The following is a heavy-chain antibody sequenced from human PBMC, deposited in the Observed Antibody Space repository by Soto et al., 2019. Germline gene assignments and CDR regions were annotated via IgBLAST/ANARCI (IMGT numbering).Heavy chain of an antibody. CDR3: VREGYRYNGMDV. CDR2: IYYSGST. J-gene: IGHJ6*02. V-gene: IGHV4-31*02. Sequence: WTWIRQYPGKGLEWIGYIYYSGSTYHNPSLKSRVTISLDTSKNQFSLNLNSVTAADTAVYYCVREGYRYNGMDVWGQGTTVTVSS. D-gene: IGHD5-18*01.